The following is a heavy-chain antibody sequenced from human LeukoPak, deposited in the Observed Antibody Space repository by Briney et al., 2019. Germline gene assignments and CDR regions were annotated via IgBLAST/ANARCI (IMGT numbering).Heavy chain of an antibody. CDR3: ARVSRYSYGFGYAFDI. CDR2: ISAYNGNT. J-gene: IGHJ3*02. CDR1: GYTFTSYG. Sequence: ASVKVSCKASGYTFTSYGISWVRQAPGQGLEWMGWISAYNGNTNYAQKLQGRVTMTTDTSTSTAYMELRSLRSDDTAVYYCARVSRYSYGFGYAFDIWGQGTMDTVSS. V-gene: IGHV1-18*01. D-gene: IGHD5-18*01.